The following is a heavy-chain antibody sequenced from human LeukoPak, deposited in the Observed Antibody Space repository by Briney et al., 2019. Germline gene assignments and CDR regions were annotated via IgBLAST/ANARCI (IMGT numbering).Heavy chain of an antibody. J-gene: IGHJ4*02. CDR3: ARLGKEVTYRAYYFNY. D-gene: IGHD5-18*01. V-gene: IGHV4-59*08. CDR2: IYYTGNT. Sequence: PSETLSLTCTVFGASISSSYWSWIRQPPGRGLEYIGFIYYTGNTNYNPSLKSRVTLSLDTSKNQFSLRLSSVTAADTAVYYCARLGKEVTYRAYYFNYWGQGTLVTVSS. CDR1: GASISSSY.